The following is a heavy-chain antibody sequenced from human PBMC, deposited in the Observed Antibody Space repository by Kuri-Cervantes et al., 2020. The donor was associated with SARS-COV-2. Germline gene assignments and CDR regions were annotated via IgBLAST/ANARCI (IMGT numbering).Heavy chain of an antibody. J-gene: IGHJ6*03. CDR2: IYTSGST. CDR3: AREGGTAAAGIDADYYYMDV. D-gene: IGHD6-13*01. V-gene: IGHV4-4*07. Sequence: SETLSLTCTVSGGSISSYYWSWIRQPAGKGLEWIGRIYTSGSTNYNPSLKSRVTMSVDTSKNQFSLKLSSVTAADTAVYYCAREGGTAAAGIDADYYYMDVWGKGTTVTVSS. CDR1: GGSISSYY.